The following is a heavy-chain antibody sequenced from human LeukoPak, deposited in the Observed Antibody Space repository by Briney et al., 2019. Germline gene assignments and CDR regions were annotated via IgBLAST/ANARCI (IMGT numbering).Heavy chain of an antibody. V-gene: IGHV1-2*02. D-gene: IGHD3-10*01. CDR1: GYTFTGYY. CDR3: ARDGGSGSYYLDAFDI. CDR2: INPNSGGT. Sequence: ASVKVSCKASGYTFTGYYMHWVRQAPGQGLEWMGWINPNSGGTNYAQKLQGRVTMTTDTSTSTAYMELRSLRSDDTAVYYCARDGGSGSYYLDAFDIWGQGTMVTVSS. J-gene: IGHJ3*02.